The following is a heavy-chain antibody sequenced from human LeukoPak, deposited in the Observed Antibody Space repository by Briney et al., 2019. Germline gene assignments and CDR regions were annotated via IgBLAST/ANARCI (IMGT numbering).Heavy chain of an antibody. CDR1: GGSISSYY. CDR2: IYTSGST. V-gene: IGHV4-4*09. J-gene: IGHJ6*03. Sequence: SETLSLTCTVSGGSISSYYWSWIRQPPGKGLEWIGYIYTSGSTNYNPSLKSRVTISVDTSKNQFSLKLSSVTAADTAVYYCGGIAARPGDYYYYYYMDVWGKGTTVTVSS. CDR3: GGIAARPGDYYYYYYMDV. D-gene: IGHD6-6*01.